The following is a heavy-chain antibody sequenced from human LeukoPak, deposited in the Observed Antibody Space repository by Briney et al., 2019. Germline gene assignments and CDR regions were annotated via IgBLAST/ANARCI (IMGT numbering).Heavy chain of an antibody. Sequence: GGSLRLSCAASGFTFSSYWMHWVRQAPGKGLVWVSRINSDGSSTSYADSVKGRFTISRDNAKNSLYLQMNSLRAEDTAVYYCARDLVWYYDILTGYPYFDYWGQGTLVTVSS. V-gene: IGHV3-74*01. CDR1: GFTFSSYW. D-gene: IGHD3-9*01. J-gene: IGHJ4*02. CDR2: INSDGSST. CDR3: ARDLVWYYDILTGYPYFDY.